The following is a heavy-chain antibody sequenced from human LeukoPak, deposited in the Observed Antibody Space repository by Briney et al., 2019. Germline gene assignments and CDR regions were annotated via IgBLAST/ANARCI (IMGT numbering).Heavy chain of an antibody. J-gene: IGHJ3*02. CDR1: GGSISSSSYY. CDR3: ARDLRGGSPFAFDI. Sequence: PSETLSLTCTASGGSISSSSYYWGWIRQPPGKGLEWIGSIYYSGSTYYNPSLKSRVTISVDTSKNQFSLKLSSVTAADTAVYYCARDLRGGSPFAFDIWGQGTMVTVSS. CDR2: IYYSGST. V-gene: IGHV4-39*07. D-gene: IGHD3-10*01.